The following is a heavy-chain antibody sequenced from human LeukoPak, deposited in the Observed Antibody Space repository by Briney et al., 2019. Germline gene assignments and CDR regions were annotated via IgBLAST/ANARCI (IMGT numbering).Heavy chain of an antibody. CDR1: GYTFTIYG. CDR3: ARDSRRYYDSRVFDY. V-gene: IGHV1-18*01. D-gene: IGHD3-22*01. J-gene: IGHJ4*02. Sequence: ASVKVSCTASGYTFTIYGISWVRPAPGQGLEWMGWISAYNGNTNYAQKLQGRVTMTTDTSTSTAYMELRSLRSDDTAVYYCARDSRRYYDSRVFDYWGQGTLVTVSS. CDR2: ISAYNGNT.